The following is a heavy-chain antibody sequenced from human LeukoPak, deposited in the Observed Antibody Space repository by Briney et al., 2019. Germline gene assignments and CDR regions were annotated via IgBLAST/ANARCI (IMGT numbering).Heavy chain of an antibody. CDR3: ARVVDPSISYYYYYYMDV. CDR2: INWNGGST. V-gene: IGHV3-20*04. CDR1: GFTFDDYG. J-gene: IGHJ6*03. Sequence: GGSLRLSCAASGFTFDDYGMSWVRQAPGKGLEWVSSINWNGGSTGYADSVKGRFTISRDNAKNSLYLQMNSLRAEDTALYYCARVVDPSISYYYYYYMDVWGKGTTVTVSS. D-gene: IGHD2-21*01.